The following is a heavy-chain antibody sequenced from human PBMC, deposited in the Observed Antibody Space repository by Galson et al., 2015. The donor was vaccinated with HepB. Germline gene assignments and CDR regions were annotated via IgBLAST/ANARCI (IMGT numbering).Heavy chain of an antibody. CDR3: ATMSPYSTESGADY. CDR2: ISGSGGST. CDR1: GFTFSSYA. D-gene: IGHD2-2*01. J-gene: IGHJ4*02. V-gene: IGHV3-23*01. Sequence: SLRLSCAASGFTFSSYAMSWVRQAPGKGLEWVSAISGSGGSTYYADSVKGRFTISRDNSKNTLYLQMNSLRAEDTAVYYCATMSPYSTESGADYWGQGTLVTVSS.